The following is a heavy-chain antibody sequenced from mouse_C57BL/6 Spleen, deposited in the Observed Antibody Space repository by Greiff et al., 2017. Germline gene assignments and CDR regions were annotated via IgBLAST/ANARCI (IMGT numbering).Heavy chain of an antibody. D-gene: IGHD2-1*01. Sequence: QVQLQQSGAELVRPGISVKVSCKASGYAFTNYLIEWVKQRPGQGLEWIGVINPGSGGTNYNEKFKGKATLTADKSSSNASMQLSSLTSEDSAVYFCARRYYGTTGAMDYWGQGTSVTVSS. J-gene: IGHJ4*01. CDR3: ARRYYGTTGAMDY. CDR1: GYAFTNYL. CDR2: INPGSGGT. V-gene: IGHV1-54*01.